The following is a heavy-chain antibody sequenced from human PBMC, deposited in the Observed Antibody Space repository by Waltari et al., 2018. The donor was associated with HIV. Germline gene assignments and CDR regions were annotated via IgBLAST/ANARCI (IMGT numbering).Heavy chain of an antibody. D-gene: IGHD1-26*01. J-gene: IGHJ1*01. CDR3: ARDRARERVVGQF. CDR2: INPNSGIT. V-gene: IGHV1-2*02. CDR1: ASNFIDYY. Sequence: QVHLVQSGYEVKNPRAAVRLSCATSASNFIDYYIPWFRQAPGQVLQWVGWINPNSGITLHSQAFQGRVTVSRDISLKTVYLDLTNMRPDDTAIYYCARDRARERVVGQFWGPGTPVTVST.